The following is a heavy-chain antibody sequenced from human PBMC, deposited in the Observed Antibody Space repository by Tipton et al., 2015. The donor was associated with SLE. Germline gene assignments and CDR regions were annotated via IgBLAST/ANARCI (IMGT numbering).Heavy chain of an antibody. Sequence: GSLRLSCSGSGFTFGNYAMSWVRQAPGKGLEWVSIIYGDGNTDYADSVKGRFTISRDNSKNTLFLQMNSLRTDDTALYYCARPPEVGSSLDYWGQGTLVTVSS. CDR2: IYGDGNT. J-gene: IGHJ4*02. CDR1: GFTFGNYA. CDR3: ARPPEVGSSLDY. V-gene: IGHV3-53*01. D-gene: IGHD6-13*01.